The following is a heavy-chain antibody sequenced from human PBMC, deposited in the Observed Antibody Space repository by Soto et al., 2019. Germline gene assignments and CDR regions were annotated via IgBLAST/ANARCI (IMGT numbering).Heavy chain of an antibody. J-gene: IGHJ4*02. D-gene: IGHD3-3*01. CDR1: GGYSVNRSYC. CDR3: ARNYDIWIRYSSVYFDF. CDR2: IYYSGST. Sequence: SVTLSLRCSVAGGYSVNRSYCRSCNSKHPEKGLEWIGYIYYSGSTYYNPSLKSRVTISVDTSKNQFSLKLSSVTAADTAVYYCARNYDIWIRYSSVYFDFWGQGTLVTVSS. V-gene: IGHV4-31*03.